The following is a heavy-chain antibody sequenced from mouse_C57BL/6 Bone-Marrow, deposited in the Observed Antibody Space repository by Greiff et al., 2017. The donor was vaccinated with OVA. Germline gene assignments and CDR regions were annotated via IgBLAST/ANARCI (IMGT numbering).Heavy chain of an antibody. D-gene: IGHD1-1*01. CDR3: TRSHYGRRGYAMDY. V-gene: IGHV1-15*01. Sequence: QVQLQQSGAELVRPGASVTLSCKASGYTFTDYEMHWVKQTPVHGLEWIGAIDPETGGTAYNQTFKGKAILTADKSSSTAYMELRSLTSEDSAVYYCTRSHYGRRGYAMDYWGQGTSVTVSS. CDR1: GYTFTDYE. CDR2: IDPETGGT. J-gene: IGHJ4*01.